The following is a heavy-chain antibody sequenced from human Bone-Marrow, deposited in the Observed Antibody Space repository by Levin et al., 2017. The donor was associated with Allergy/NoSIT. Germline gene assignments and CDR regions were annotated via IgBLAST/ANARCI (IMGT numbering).Heavy chain of an antibody. CDR1: GGSFSYYA. V-gene: IGHV1-69*06. Sequence: GASVKVSCKASGGSFSYYAINWVRQAPGQGLEWMGGIIPILGDANYAQKFQDRVTITADRSTKTAYIEVSGLRSEDTGVYYCTRDPLEQLRRTWTFDIWGQGTKVTVSS. CDR3: TRDPLEQLRRTWTFDI. D-gene: IGHD1/OR15-1a*01. CDR2: IIPILGDA. J-gene: IGHJ3*02.